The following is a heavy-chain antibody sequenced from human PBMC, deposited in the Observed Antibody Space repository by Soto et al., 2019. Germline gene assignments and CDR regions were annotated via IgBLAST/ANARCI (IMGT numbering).Heavy chain of an antibody. D-gene: IGHD2-8*01. CDR1: GFTFSTYA. CDR3: AGRYCTNGVCSTNYYYYLDV. Sequence: EVQLLESGGGLVQPGGSLRLSCAASGFTFSTYAMSWVRQAPGKGLEWVSTITTSGGNTYYADSVQGRFTISRDNSKNTLYLQVNSLRAEDTAVYYCAGRYCTNGVCSTNYYYYLDVWGKGTTVTVSS. V-gene: IGHV3-23*01. J-gene: IGHJ6*03. CDR2: ITTSGGNT.